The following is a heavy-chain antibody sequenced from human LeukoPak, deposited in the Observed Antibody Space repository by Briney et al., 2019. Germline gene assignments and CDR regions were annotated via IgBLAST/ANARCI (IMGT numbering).Heavy chain of an antibody. J-gene: IGHJ4*02. CDR3: AKDMGPLGTIWLDY. CDR2: ISGDGNKK. CDR1: GFTFDEYA. D-gene: IGHD3-3*01. V-gene: IGHV3-43*02. Sequence: PGGCLRLSCVASGFTFDEYAMHWVRQAPGKSLEWVSLISGDGNKKYYADSVKGRFTISRDNSKNSLYLQVNSLRTEDTALYYCAKDMGPLGTIWLDYWGQGTLVSVSS.